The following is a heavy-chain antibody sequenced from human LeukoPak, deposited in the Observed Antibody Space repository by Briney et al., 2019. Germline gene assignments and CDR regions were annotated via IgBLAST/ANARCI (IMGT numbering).Heavy chain of an antibody. CDR3: ARDERERGYSYGLYYFDY. Sequence: GGSLRLSCAASGFTFSDYYMSRIRQAPGKGLEWVSYISSSSSSYTNYADSMKGRFTISRDNAKNSLYLQMNSLRAEDTAVYYCARDERERGYSYGLYYFDYWGQGTLVTVSS. D-gene: IGHD5-18*01. V-gene: IGHV3-11*06. CDR2: ISSSSSSYT. J-gene: IGHJ4*02. CDR1: GFTFSDYY.